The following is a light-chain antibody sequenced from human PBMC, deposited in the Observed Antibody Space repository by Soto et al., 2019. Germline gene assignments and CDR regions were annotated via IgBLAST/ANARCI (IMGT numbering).Light chain of an antibody. CDR3: CSYAGDSAWV. CDR2: EGS. J-gene: IGLJ3*02. CDR1: SSDVGSYNF. V-gene: IGLV2-23*01. Sequence: QSALTKPASVSGSPGQSITISCTGTSSDVGSYNFVSWYQQHPGKAPKLMIYEGSKRPSGVSNRFSGSKSGNTASLTISGLQAEDEADYYCCSYAGDSAWVFGGGTKLTVL.